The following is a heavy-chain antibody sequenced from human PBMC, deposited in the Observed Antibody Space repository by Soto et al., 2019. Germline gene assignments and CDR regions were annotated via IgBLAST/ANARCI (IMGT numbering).Heavy chain of an antibody. D-gene: IGHD2-2*01. Sequence: GGSLRLSCAASGFTFSSYAMSWVRQAPGKGLEWVSAISGSGGSTYYADSVKGRFTISRDNSKNTLYLQMNSLRAEDTAVYYCARQQYPTGYFDYWGQGTLVTVSS. CDR1: GFTFSSYA. CDR2: ISGSGGST. CDR3: ARQQYPTGYFDY. V-gene: IGHV3-23*01. J-gene: IGHJ4*02.